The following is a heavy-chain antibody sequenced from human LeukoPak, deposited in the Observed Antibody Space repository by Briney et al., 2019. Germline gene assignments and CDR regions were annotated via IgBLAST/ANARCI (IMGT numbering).Heavy chain of an antibody. J-gene: IGHJ4*02. V-gene: IGHV4-59*01. D-gene: IGHD3-10*01. CDR3: AREWRGLDY. CDR1: GGSISSYY. Sequence: SETLSLTCTVSGGSISSYYWSWIRQPPGKGLEWIGYNYYSGSTNYNPSLKRRVTISVETSKNKFSLKLSSVTAADTAVYYCAREWRGLDYWGQGTLVTVSS. CDR2: NYYSGST.